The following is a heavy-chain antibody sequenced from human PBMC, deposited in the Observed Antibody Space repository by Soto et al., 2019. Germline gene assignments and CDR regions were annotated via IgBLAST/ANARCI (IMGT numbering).Heavy chain of an antibody. D-gene: IGHD2-15*01. CDR1: GGSISSSSYY. Sequence: QLQLQESGPGLVKPSETLSLTCTVSGGSISSSSYYWGWIRQPPGKGLEWIGSIYYSGSNYYNPSLESRVTVSVDTSRNQSSLKLSSVTAADTAVYSCVRHPAGVVVAAIPHLFDYWGQGTLVTVSS. V-gene: IGHV4-39*01. CDR2: IYYSGSN. CDR3: VRHPAGVVVAAIPHLFDY. J-gene: IGHJ4*02.